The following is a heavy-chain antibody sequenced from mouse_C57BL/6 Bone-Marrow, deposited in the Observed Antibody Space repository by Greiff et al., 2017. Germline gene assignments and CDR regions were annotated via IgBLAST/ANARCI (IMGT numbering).Heavy chain of an antibody. Sequence: VKLQQPGAELVKPGASVKLSCKASGYTFTSYWMHWVKQRPGQGLEWIGMIHPNSGSTNYNEKFKSKATLTVDKSSSTAYMQLSSLTSEDSAVYYCARGPYYGSSRYYFDYWGQGTTLTVSS. CDR3: ARGPYYGSSRYYFDY. J-gene: IGHJ2*01. CDR2: IHPNSGST. D-gene: IGHD1-1*01. V-gene: IGHV1-64*01. CDR1: GYTFTSYW.